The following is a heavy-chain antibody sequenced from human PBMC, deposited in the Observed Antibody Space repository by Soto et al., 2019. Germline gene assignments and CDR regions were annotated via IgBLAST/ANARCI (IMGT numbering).Heavy chain of an antibody. Sequence: PGGSLRLSCAASGFTFDDYAMHWVRQAPGKGLEWVSGISWNSGSIGYADSVKGRFTISRDNAKNSLYLQMNSLRAEDTALYYCAKDIDRYGDYLFDYWGQGTLVTVS. D-gene: IGHD4-17*01. CDR1: GFTFDDYA. V-gene: IGHV3-9*01. CDR2: ISWNSGSI. CDR3: AKDIDRYGDYLFDY. J-gene: IGHJ4*02.